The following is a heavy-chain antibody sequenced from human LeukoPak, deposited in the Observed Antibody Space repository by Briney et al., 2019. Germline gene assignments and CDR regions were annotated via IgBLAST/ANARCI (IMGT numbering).Heavy chain of an antibody. J-gene: IGHJ5*02. CDR3: ARGWMGNWFDP. CDR1: GGSISSYY. D-gene: IGHD2-2*03. Sequence: SETLSLTCTVSGGSISSYYWSWIRQPPGKGLEWIGEINHSGSTNYNPSLKSRVTISVDTSKNQFSLKLSSVTAADTAVYYCARGWMGNWFDPWGQGTLVTVSS. CDR2: INHSGST. V-gene: IGHV4-34*01.